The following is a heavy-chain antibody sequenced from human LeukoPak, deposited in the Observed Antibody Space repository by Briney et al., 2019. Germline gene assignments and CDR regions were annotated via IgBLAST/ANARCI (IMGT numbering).Heavy chain of an antibody. Sequence: PSETLSLTCAVSGGSLSTTNWWVWLRQPPGKGLEWIGEINHSGSTNYNPSLKSRVTISVDTSKNQFSLKLSSVTAADTAVYYCARDLKRITMVRGVINPGFWGQGTLVTVSS. CDR2: INHSGST. V-gene: IGHV4-4*02. CDR1: GGSLSTTNW. J-gene: IGHJ4*02. CDR3: ARDLKRITMVRGVINPGF. D-gene: IGHD3-10*01.